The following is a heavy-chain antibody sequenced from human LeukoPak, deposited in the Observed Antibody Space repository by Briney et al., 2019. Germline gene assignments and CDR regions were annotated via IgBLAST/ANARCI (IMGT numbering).Heavy chain of an antibody. CDR2: ISSSSSYI. V-gene: IGHV3-21*01. CDR3: ARGGATTYQYNWFDP. J-gene: IGHJ5*02. Sequence: GGSLRLSCAASGFTFSSYSMNWVRQAPGKGLEWVSSISSSSSYIYYADSVKGRFTISRDNAKNSLYPQMNSLRAEDTAVYYCARGGATTYQYNWFDPWGQGTLVTVSS. D-gene: IGHD1-26*01. CDR1: GFTFSSYS.